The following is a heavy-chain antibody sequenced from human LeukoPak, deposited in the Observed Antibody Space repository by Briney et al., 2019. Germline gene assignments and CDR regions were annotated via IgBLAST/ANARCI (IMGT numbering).Heavy chain of an antibody. CDR2: VYDSWNN. CDR3: ASYFVGNGGRGY. D-gene: IGHD3-10*02. V-gene: IGHV4-30-4*01. CDR1: GDSINSGNSH. Sequence: PSETLSLTCTVSGDSINSGNSHWTWIRQPPGKGLEWLGSVYDSWNNYYNPSLESRITMSVDTSKNQYSLELSSVIAADTAVYYCASYFVGNGGRGYWGQGTTVTVSS. J-gene: IGHJ6*02.